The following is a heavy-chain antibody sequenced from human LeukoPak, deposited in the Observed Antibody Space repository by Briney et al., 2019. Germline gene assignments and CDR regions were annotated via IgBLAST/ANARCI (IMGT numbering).Heavy chain of an antibody. J-gene: IGHJ4*02. CDR2: ISAYSDYK. Sequence: GGSLRLSCAASGFTFTTYTMNWVRQAPGKGLDWLSLISAYSDYKFTADSVRGRLTISRDNTKNSLYLQMNSLRVDDTAAYFCVRGGGIFDDWGPGSLVTVSS. CDR3: VRGGGIFDD. D-gene: IGHD3-16*01. V-gene: IGHV3-21*01. CDR1: GFTFTTYT.